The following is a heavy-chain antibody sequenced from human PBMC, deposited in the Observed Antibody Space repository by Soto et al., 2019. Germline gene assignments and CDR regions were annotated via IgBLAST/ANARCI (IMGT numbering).Heavy chain of an antibody. CDR3: ARDLGVVITTCFDY. V-gene: IGHV1-18*01. CDR2: ISAYNGNT. Sequence: ASVKVSCKASGYTFTSYGISWVRQAPGQGLEWMGWISAYNGNTNYAQKLQGRVTMTTDTSTSTAYMELRSLRSDDTAVYYCARDLGVVITTCFDYWGQVTLVTVSS. D-gene: IGHD3-22*01. J-gene: IGHJ4*02. CDR1: GYTFTSYG.